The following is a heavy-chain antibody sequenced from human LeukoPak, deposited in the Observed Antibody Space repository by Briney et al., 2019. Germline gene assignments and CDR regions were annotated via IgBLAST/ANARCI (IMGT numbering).Heavy chain of an antibody. Sequence: GGSLRLSCAASGVTFSSWWMHWVRQAPGKGLVWVSRIESDGSTSYPDSVKGRFTISRDNAKNTLYLQMNSLRAEDTAVYYCARSLYYDSSGYYPGGAFDIWGQGTMVTVSS. CDR3: ARSLYYDSSGYYPGGAFDI. CDR1: GVTFSSWW. D-gene: IGHD3-22*01. V-gene: IGHV3-74*01. J-gene: IGHJ3*02. CDR2: IESDGST.